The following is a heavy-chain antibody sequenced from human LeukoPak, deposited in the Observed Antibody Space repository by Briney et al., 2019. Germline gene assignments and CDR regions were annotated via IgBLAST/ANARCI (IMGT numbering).Heavy chain of an antibody. D-gene: IGHD6-19*01. CDR2: IYYSGTT. Sequence: PSETLSLTCTVSGGSISTTSYFWAWIRQPPGEGPEWIGSIYYSGTTYFNSSLKSRVTISVERSKNHFSLKLSSVTVADTALYYCARVYSSTHNWFDTWGQGIQVTVSS. CDR3: ARVYSSTHNWFDT. CDR1: GGSISTTSYF. J-gene: IGHJ5*02. V-gene: IGHV4-39*07.